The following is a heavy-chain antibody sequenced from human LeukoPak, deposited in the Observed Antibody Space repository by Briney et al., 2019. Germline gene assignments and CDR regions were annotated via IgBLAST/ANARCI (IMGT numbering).Heavy chain of an antibody. CDR2: INHSGST. D-gene: IGHD2-2*01. Sequence: SETLSLTCAVYGGSFSGYYWSWIRQPPGKGLEWIGEINHSGSTNYNPSLKSRVTISVDTSKNQFSLKLSSVTAADTAVYYCARAAVPAAAYYYYGMDVWGQGTTVTVSS. CDR3: ARAAVPAAAYYYYGMDV. V-gene: IGHV4-34*01. J-gene: IGHJ6*02. CDR1: GGSFSGYY.